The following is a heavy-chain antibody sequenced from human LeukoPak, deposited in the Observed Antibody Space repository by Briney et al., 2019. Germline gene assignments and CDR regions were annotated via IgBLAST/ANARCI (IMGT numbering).Heavy chain of an antibody. D-gene: IGHD2-21*02. CDR2: ISSSGSTI. CDR1: GFTFSSYK. CDR3: ARDVPAYCGGDCPNPY. V-gene: IGHV3-48*03. Sequence: GGSLRLSCAASGFTFSSYKMNWVRQASGKGLEWVSYISSSGSTIYYADSVKGRFTIPRDNAKNSLYLQMNSLRAEDTAVYYCARDVPAYCGGDCPNPYWGQGTLVTVSS. J-gene: IGHJ4*02.